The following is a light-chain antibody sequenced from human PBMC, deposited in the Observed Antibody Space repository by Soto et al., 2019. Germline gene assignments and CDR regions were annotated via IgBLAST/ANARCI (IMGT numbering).Light chain of an antibody. CDR2: DVT. V-gene: IGLV2-8*01. CDR3: SSYAGSNKRV. J-gene: IGLJ1*01. CDR1: SGDVGTYNY. Sequence: QSVLTQPASVSGSPGQSITISCTGTSGDVGTYNYVSWYLQHPGKAPKLMIYDVTNRPSGVPDRFSGSKSGNTASLTVSGLQAEDEADYYCSSYAGSNKRVFGTGTKVTVL.